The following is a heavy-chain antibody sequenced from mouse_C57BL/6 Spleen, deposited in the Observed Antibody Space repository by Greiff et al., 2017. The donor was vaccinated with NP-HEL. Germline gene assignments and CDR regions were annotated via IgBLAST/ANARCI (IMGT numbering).Heavy chain of an antibody. V-gene: IGHV7-3*01. Sequence: EVKLVESGGGLVQPGGSLSLSCAASGFTFTDYYMSWVRQPPGKALEWLGFIRNKANGYTTEYSASVKGRFTISRDNSQSILYLQMNALRAEDSATYYCASPHYYGSSWGAMDYWGQGTSVTVSS. CDR2: IRNKANGYTT. CDR3: ASPHYYGSSWGAMDY. CDR1: GFTFTDYY. J-gene: IGHJ4*01. D-gene: IGHD1-1*01.